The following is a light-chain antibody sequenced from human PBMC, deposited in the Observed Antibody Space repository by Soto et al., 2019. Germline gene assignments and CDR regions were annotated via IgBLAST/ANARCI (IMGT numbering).Light chain of an antibody. CDR1: SSDVGSYNY. CDR2: DVT. J-gene: IGLJ1*01. V-gene: IGLV2-14*01. Sequence: QSALTQPASVSGSPGQSIAISCTGTSSDVGSYNYVSWYQQHPDKAPKLILYDVTNRPSGVSNRFSGSKSGNTASLTISWLQAEDEADYYCSSYTTISTYVFGTGTKVTVL. CDR3: SSYTTISTYV.